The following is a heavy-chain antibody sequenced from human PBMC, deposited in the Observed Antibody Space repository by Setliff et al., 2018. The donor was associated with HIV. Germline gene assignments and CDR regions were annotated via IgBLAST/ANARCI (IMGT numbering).Heavy chain of an antibody. D-gene: IGHD2-2*01. CDR2: IKQDGSEK. Sequence: GGSLRLSCAASGFTFSDHWMTWVRQAPGKGLEWVANIKQDGSEKYYVDSVKGRFTISRDNAKNSLYLQMNSLRAEDTAVYYCARVVGPKYPPLVSRAREFDYWGQGTLVTVSS. CDR1: GFTFSDHW. J-gene: IGHJ4*02. V-gene: IGHV3-7*01. CDR3: ARVVGPKYPPLVSRAREFDY.